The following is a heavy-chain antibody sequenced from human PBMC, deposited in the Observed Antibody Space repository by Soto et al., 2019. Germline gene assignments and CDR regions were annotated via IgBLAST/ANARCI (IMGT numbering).Heavy chain of an antibody. Sequence: QLQLQESGPGLVKPSETLSLTCTLSGGSISSVDYYWAWIRQPPGKGLEWIGSIYYSGTTYYNPSFASRGNMSVDTSRTQFSLRLTSVTAADTAMYFCARHAPTPDIRLVRGVIGGLDPWGQGTLVTVSS. CDR1: GGSISSVDYY. D-gene: IGHD3-10*01. CDR3: ARHAPTPDIRLVRGVIGGLDP. J-gene: IGHJ5*02. V-gene: IGHV4-39*01. CDR2: IYYSGTT.